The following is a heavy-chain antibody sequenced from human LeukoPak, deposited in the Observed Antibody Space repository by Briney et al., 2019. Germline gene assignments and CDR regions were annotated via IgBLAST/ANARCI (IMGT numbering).Heavy chain of an antibody. Sequence: SETLSLTCTVSGGSISSYYWSWIRQPAGKGLEWIGRIYTSGSTNYNPSLKSRVTMSVDTSMNQFSLKLSSVTAADTAVYYCARDHVDIVATSTYYYYGMDVWGQGTTVTVSS. CDR3: ARDHVDIVATSTYYYYGMDV. J-gene: IGHJ6*02. V-gene: IGHV4-4*07. D-gene: IGHD5-12*01. CDR2: IYTSGST. CDR1: GGSISSYY.